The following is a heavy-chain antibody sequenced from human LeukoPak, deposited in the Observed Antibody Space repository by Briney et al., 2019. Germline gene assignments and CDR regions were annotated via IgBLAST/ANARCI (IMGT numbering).Heavy chain of an antibody. CDR3: AKDKGSGLPDY. CDR1: GFTFDDYA. D-gene: IGHD3-10*01. CDR2: ISGDGCST. V-gene: IGHV3-43*02. Sequence: GGPLRLSCAASGFTFDDYAMHWVRQAPGKGLEWVSFISGDGCSTYYADSVKGRFTISRDNRKNSLYLQMNSLRSEDTAFYYCAKDKGSGLPDYWGQGTLVTVSS. J-gene: IGHJ4*02.